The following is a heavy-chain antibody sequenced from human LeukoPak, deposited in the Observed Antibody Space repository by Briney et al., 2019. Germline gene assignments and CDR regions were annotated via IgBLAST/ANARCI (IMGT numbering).Heavy chain of an antibody. Sequence: SEILSLTCAVSGGSISSSNWWSWVRQPPGKGLEWIGEIYHSGSTNYNPSLNSRVTISVVTSKNQFSLQLNSVTAADTAVYYCVRHDGRGGATMGALDSWGQGSLVTVSS. CDR3: VRHDGRGGATMGALDS. V-gene: IGHV4-4*02. D-gene: IGHD5-12*01. J-gene: IGHJ4*02. CDR2: IYHSGST. CDR1: GGSISSSNW.